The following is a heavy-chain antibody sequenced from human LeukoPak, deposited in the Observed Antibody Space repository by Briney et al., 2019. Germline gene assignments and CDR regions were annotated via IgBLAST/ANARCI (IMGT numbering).Heavy chain of an antibody. V-gene: IGHV3-48*04. CDR1: GFTFSSYN. J-gene: IGHJ4*02. D-gene: IGHD5-24*01. CDR3: ARIGPLEMATIPLFDY. Sequence: GGSLRLSCAASGFTFSSYNMNWVRQAPGKGLEWVSYISSSSSTIYYADSVKGRFTISRDNAKNSLYLQMNSLRAEDTAVYYCARIGPLEMATIPLFDYWGQGTLVTVSS. CDR2: ISSSSSTI.